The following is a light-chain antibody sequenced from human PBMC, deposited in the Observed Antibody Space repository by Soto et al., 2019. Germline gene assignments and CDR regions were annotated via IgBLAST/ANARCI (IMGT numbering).Light chain of an antibody. V-gene: IGLV2-14*01. CDR1: SSDVGHYNF. CDR3: TSYTTSSTYV. CDR2: EVS. J-gene: IGLJ1*01. Sequence: QSVLTQPASVSGSPGQSITISCTGTSSDVGHYNFVSWYQQHPGKAPKFIIYEVSNRPSGVSDRFSGSKSGNTASLTISGLQAEDEADYYCTSYTTSSTYVFGTGTKVT.